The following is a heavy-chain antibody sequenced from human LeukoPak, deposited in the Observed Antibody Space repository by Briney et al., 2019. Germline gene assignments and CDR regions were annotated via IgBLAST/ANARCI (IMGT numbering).Heavy chain of an antibody. V-gene: IGHV3-21*01. CDR2: ISSSSSSYI. D-gene: IGHD1-1*01. CDR1: GFTFSSYS. J-gene: IGHJ6*02. Sequence: PGGSLRLSCAASGFTFSSYSMNWVRQAPGKGLEWVSSISSSSSSYIYYADSVKGRFTISRDNAKNSLYLQMNSLRAEDTAVYYCASDTRSPDFSYGMDVWGQGTTVTVSS. CDR3: ASDTRSPDFSYGMDV.